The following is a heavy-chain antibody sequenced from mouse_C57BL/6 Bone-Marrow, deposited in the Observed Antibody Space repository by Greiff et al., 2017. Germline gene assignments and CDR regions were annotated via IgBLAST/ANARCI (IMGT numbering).Heavy chain of an antibody. J-gene: IGHJ1*03. D-gene: IGHD2-1*01. CDR1: GYAFSSYW. CDR2: IYPGDGDT. CDR3: ARSAYGNYVGYFDV. Sequence: QVQLKQSGAELVKPGASVKISCKASGYAFSSYWMNWVKQRPGKGLEWIGQIYPGDGDTNYNGKFKGKATLTADKSSSTAYMQLSSLTSEDSAVYFCARSAYGNYVGYFDVWGTGTTVTVSS. V-gene: IGHV1-80*01.